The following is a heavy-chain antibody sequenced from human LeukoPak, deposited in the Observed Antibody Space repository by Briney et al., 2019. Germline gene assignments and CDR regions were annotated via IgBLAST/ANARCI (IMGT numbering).Heavy chain of an antibody. D-gene: IGHD4-17*01. CDR2: IYHSGSA. J-gene: IGHJ4*02. Sequence: SETLSLTCSVFGWSLSRGGYYWNWIRQQPGQGLEWLGYIYHSGSARYNPSFKSRLNMSVDMSRNQFSLNLSSVTAADTAVYYCARGGDYGDYFVYWGQGTLVSVSS. V-gene: IGHV4-31*03. CDR1: GWSLSRGGYY. CDR3: ARGGDYGDYFVY.